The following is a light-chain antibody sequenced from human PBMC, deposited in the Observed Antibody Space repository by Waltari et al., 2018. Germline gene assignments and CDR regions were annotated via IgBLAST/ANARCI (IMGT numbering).Light chain of an antibody. Sequence: QSALTQPAPVSGSPGQSITLSCSATTKYVGTSDLVSWYQQVPGRVHKLILYENDRAPSVISHRLGGSKAGNTASLTISGLQPEDEADYYCCSFASSRTWVFGGRTRLTV. CDR3: CSFASSRTWV. CDR1: TKYVGTSDL. V-gene: IGLV2-23*01. CDR2: END. J-gene: IGLJ3*02.